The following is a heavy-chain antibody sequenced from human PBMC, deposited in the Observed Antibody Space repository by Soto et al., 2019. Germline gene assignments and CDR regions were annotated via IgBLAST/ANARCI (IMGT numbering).Heavy chain of an antibody. CDR1: GGSISSSSYY. Sequence: SETLSLTCTVSGGSISSSSYYWGWIRQPPGKGLEWIGSIYYSGSTYYNPSLKSRVTISVDTSKNQFSLKLSSVTAADTAVYYCARPRGSGSSNFDYWGQGTLVTVSS. J-gene: IGHJ4*02. D-gene: IGHD3-10*01. CDR2: IYYSGST. CDR3: ARPRGSGSSNFDY. V-gene: IGHV4-39*01.